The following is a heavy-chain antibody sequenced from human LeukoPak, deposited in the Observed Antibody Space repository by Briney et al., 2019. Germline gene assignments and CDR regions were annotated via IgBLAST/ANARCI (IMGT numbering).Heavy chain of an antibody. Sequence: GGSLRLFCEASGFTFSNYAMSWVRQAPARGLEWVSSLRGDGDTFYADCVKGRFTLSRDDSRNTVYLHLNNLRVEDTAVYYCAKATWASNADAVLWGPGTLVTVYS. CDR2: LRGDGDT. V-gene: IGHV3-23*01. J-gene: IGHJ1*01. CDR1: GFTFSNYA. CDR3: AKATWASNADAVL. D-gene: IGHD1-1*01.